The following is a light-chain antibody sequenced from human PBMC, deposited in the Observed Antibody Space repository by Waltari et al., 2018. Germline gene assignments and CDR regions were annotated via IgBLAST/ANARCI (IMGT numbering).Light chain of an antibody. V-gene: IGLV1-44*01. CDR3: ASWDDSLNGRWV. CDR2: RSD. CDR1: YSNVGNNV. Sequence: QSELTQPPSASGTPGQKVTISCSGRYSNVGNNVVNWYQQFPGTAPKLLIYRSDQRPSGVPDRFSGSKSGTSASLAIIGLRSDDEADDYCASWDDSLNGRWVFGGGTKLTVL. J-gene: IGLJ2*01.